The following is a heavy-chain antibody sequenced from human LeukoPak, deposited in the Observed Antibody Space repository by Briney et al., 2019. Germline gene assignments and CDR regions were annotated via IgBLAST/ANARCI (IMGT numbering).Heavy chain of an antibody. V-gene: IGHV3-30-3*01. D-gene: IGHD3-22*01. CDR3: AREVPYYDSSGYSDY. Sequence: PGGSLRLSCSASGFTFSTYIMHWVRQAPGKGLEWVAVISYDGSNKYYADSVKGRFTISRDNSKNTLYLQMNSLRAEDTAVYSCAREVPYYDSSGYSDYWGQGTLVTVSS. CDR2: ISYDGSNK. CDR1: GFTFSTYI. J-gene: IGHJ4*02.